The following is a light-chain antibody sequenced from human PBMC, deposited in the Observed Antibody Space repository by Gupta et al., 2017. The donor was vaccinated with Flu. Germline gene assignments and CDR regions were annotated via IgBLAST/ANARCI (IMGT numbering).Light chain of an antibody. V-gene: IGLV2-14*01. CDR3: SSDTSDANLV. CDR2: EVS. CDR1: SSDVGGYSY. J-gene: IGLJ2*01. Sequence: QSALTQPASVSGSPGQSITISCTGTSSDVGGYSYVSWYQHHPDKAPKLMIYEVSNRPPGVSNRFSGSKSGNTASLTISGHQAEDEADYYCSSDTSDANLVFGGGTKLTVL.